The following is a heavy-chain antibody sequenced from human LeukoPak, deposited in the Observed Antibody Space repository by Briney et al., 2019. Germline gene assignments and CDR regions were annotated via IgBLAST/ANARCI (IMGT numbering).Heavy chain of an antibody. CDR3: ARGPRTYYDFWSGYYTDYWYFDL. V-gene: IGHV4-34*01. J-gene: IGHJ2*01. D-gene: IGHD3-3*01. CDR1: GGSFSGYY. CDR2: INHSGST. Sequence: SETLSLTCAVCGGSFSGYYWSWIRQPPGKGLEWIGEINHSGSTNYNPSLKSRVTISVDTSKNQFSLKLSSVTAADTAVYYCARGPRTYYDFWSGYYTDYWYFDLWGRGTLVTVSS.